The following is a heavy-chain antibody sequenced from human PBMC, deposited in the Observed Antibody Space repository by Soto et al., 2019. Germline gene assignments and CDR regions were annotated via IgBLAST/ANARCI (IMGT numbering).Heavy chain of an antibody. Sequence: ASVKVSCKASGYTFTGYYMHWVRQAPGQGLEWMGWINPNSGGTNYAQKFQGWVTMTRDTSISTAYMELSRLRSDDTAVYYCARGGYSSGWYKKYYYYYGMDVWSQGTTVTVSS. CDR3: ARGGYSSGWYKKYYYYYGMDV. CDR2: INPNSGGT. D-gene: IGHD6-19*01. V-gene: IGHV1-2*04. CDR1: GYTFTGYY. J-gene: IGHJ6*02.